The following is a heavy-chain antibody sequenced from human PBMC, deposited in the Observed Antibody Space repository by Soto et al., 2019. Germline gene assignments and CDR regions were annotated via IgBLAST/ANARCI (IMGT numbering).Heavy chain of an antibody. CDR1: GFTFRKYA. CDR2: ISESGGTT. D-gene: IGHD1-1*01. J-gene: IGHJ6*02. V-gene: IGHV3-23*01. Sequence: PGGSLRLSCAASGFTFRKYAMSWVRQAPGKGLEWVSGISESGGTTYFADSVKGRFTISRDNPKNTQYLQMGSLRDEDKGGYYYSRDRLSLDGVYYYYGLDAWGQGTXVTVAS. CDR3: SRDRLSLDGVYYYYGLDA.